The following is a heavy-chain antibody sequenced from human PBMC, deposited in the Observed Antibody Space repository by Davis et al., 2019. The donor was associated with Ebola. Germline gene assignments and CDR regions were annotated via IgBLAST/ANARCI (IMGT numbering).Heavy chain of an antibody. Sequence: PGGSLRLSCAASGFTFSNYGMHWVRQAPGKGLEWVAFIRDHGNNKYYADSVKGRFTISRDDSNNTVYLQMNSLRAEDTAVYYCAKQSGWAMDYWGQRILVTVSS. CDR2: IRDHGNNK. CDR3: AKQSGWAMDY. J-gene: IGHJ4*02. CDR1: GFTFSNYG. V-gene: IGHV3-30*02. D-gene: IGHD6-19*01.